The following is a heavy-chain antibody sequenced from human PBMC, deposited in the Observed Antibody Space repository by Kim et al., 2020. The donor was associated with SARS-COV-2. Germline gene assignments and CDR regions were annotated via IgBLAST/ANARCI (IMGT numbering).Heavy chain of an antibody. CDR3: AREGEDGSGWYFNYYGMDV. CDR1: GYTITSHG. D-gene: IGHD6-19*01. V-gene: IGHV1-18*01. Sequence: ASVKVSCKASGYTITSHGISWVRQAPGQGLEWMGWISPYNGNTNYAQNVQGRVTMTTDTSTSTAYMDLRSLRSDDTAVYYCAREGEDGSGWYFNYYGMDVWGQGTTVTVSS. CDR2: ISPYNGNT. J-gene: IGHJ6*02.